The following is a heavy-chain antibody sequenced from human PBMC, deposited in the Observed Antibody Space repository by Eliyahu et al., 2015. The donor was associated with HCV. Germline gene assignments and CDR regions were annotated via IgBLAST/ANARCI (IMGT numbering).Heavy chain of an antibody. V-gene: IGHV3-7*01. CDR3: ARIQDGSSWYFDY. J-gene: IGHJ4*02. CDR2: IKQDGSEK. CDR1: FSSYW. Sequence: FSSYWMSWVRQAPGKGLEWVANIKQDGSEKYYVDSVKGRFTISRDNAKESLDLQMNSLRAEDTAVYYCARIQDGSSWYFDYWGQGTLVTVSS. D-gene: IGHD6-13*01.